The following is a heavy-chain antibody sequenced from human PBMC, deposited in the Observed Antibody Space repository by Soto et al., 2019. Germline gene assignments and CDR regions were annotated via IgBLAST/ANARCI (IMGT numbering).Heavy chain of an antibody. CDR3: TRQALGYCSGGSCYGPGAFDI. V-gene: IGHV6-1*01. D-gene: IGHD2-15*01. Sequence: PPQTLSLTCAISVDSVSSNSAAWNWIRQSPSRGLEWLGRTYYRSKWYNDYAVSVKSRITINPDTSKNQFSLQLNSVTPEDTAVYYCTRQALGYCSGGSCYGPGAFDIWGQGTMVTV. J-gene: IGHJ3*02. CDR1: VDSVSSNSAA. CDR2: TYYRSKWYN.